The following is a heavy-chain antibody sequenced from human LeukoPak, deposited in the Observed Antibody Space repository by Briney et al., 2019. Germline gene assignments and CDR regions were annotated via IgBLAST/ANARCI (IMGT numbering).Heavy chain of an antibody. Sequence: ASVKVSCKASGYTFTGYYMHWVRQAPGQGLEWMGWIIPNSGGTNYAQKFQGRVTMTRDTSISTAYMELSRLRSDDTAVYYCARVGGATTLYFDHWGQGTLVTVSS. V-gene: IGHV1-2*02. CDR3: ARVGGATTLYFDH. CDR1: GYTFTGYY. J-gene: IGHJ4*02. D-gene: IGHD1-26*01. CDR2: IIPNSGGT.